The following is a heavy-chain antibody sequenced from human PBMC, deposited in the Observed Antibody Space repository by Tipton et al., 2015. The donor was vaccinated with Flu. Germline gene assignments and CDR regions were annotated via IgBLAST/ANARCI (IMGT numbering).Heavy chain of an antibody. CDR2: MNPYSGNT. V-gene: IGHV1-8*01. J-gene: IGHJ4*01. D-gene: IGHD3-3*01. CDR3: AGGPVFRFFGRAQAGRYYFYY. Sequence: QLVQSGAEVKKPGASVKVSCKASGYTFTSYDINWVRQATGQGLEWMGWMNPYSGNTGYAQKFQGRVTMTRNTSISTAYMELSSLRTEDTAVYYCAGGPVFRFFGRAQAGRYYFYYWGQGTLVPVSS. CDR1: GYTFTSYD.